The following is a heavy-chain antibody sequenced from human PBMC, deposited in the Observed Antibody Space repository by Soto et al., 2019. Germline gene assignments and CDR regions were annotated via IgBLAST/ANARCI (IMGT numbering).Heavy chain of an antibody. Sequence: VQVVASGGGLVQPGRSLRLSCAVSGFRFEHYGMHWVRQAPGKGLECVSAVRPTGDTVAYADSVEGRFTVSRDNSKNALFLHVNRLKCDDTACYYYLKDAPCGSIDDGAQGTLVTVSS. CDR1: GFRFEHYG. V-gene: IGHV3-9*01. D-gene: IGHD3-10*01. CDR2: VRPTGDTV. J-gene: IGHJ4*02. CDR3: LKDAPCGSIDD.